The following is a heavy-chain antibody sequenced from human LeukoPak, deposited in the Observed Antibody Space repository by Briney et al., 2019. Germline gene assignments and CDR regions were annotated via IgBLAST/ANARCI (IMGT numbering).Heavy chain of an antibody. CDR1: GGSISSGGYS. CDR3: ARVGCSSTNCYGNYYMDV. CDR2: IYHSGST. V-gene: IGHV4-30-2*01. Sequence: SETLSLTCAVSGGSISSGGYSWSWIRQPPGKGLEWIGYIYHSGSTYYNPSLKSRVTISVDRSKNQFSLKLSSVTAADTAVYYCARVGCSSTNCYGNYYMDVWGKGTTVTVS. J-gene: IGHJ6*03. D-gene: IGHD2-2*01.